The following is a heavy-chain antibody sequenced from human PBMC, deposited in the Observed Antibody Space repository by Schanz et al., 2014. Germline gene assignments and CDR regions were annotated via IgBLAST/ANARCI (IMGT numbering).Heavy chain of an antibody. D-gene: IGHD6-6*01. J-gene: IGHJ6*02. CDR2: ISGDGTTT. V-gene: IGHV3-74*02. CDR1: GFSFSVYW. CDR3: ARGYSSSMDV. Sequence: VQLVESGGGVVQPGRSLRLSCAGSGFSFSVYWMRWVRQPPGKGLVSVSRISGDGTTTSYADSVKGRFTISRDNSKNTLYLQMNSLRAEDTAVYYCARGYSSSMDVWGQGTTVTVSS.